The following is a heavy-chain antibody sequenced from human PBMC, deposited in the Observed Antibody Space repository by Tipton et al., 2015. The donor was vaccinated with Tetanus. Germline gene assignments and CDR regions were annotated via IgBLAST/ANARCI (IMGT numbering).Heavy chain of an antibody. CDR2: ISGSGGST. CDR3: AKVVSYDYVWGSPQFDP. CDR1: GFTFSSYA. Sequence: GSLRLSCAASGFTFSSYAMSWVRQAPGKGLEWVSAISGSGGSTYYADSVKGRFTISRDNSKNTLYLQMNSLRAEDTAVYYCAKVVSYDYVWGSPQFDPWGQGTLATVSS. V-gene: IGHV3-23*01. D-gene: IGHD3-16*01. J-gene: IGHJ5*02.